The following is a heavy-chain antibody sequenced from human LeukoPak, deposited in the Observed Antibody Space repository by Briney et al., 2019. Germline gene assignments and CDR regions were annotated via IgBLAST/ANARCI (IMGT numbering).Heavy chain of an antibody. V-gene: IGHV4-34*01. CDR3: ARGVLMVYAMNRGKNWFDP. Sequence: PSETLSLTCTVSGGSISSGCYWSWIRQPPGKGLEWIGEINHSGSTNYNPSLKSRVTISVDTSKNQFSLKVSSVTAADKALYYCARGVLMVYAMNRGKNWFDPWGQGTLVTVSS. J-gene: IGHJ5*02. CDR1: GGSISSGCY. D-gene: IGHD2-8*01. CDR2: INHSGST.